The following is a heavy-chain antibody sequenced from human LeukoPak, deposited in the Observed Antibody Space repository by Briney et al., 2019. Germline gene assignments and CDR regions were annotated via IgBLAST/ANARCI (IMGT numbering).Heavy chain of an antibody. Sequence: GESLKISCKGSGYIFTSYWIGWVRQMPGKGLEWMGIIYPGGSDTRYSPSFQGQVTISADKSISTAYLQWSSLKASDTAMYYCARGGYCSGGSCPPRSFDYWGQGTLVTVSS. CDR1: GYIFTSYW. CDR2: IYPGGSDT. J-gene: IGHJ4*02. V-gene: IGHV5-51*01. CDR3: ARGGYCSGGSCPPRSFDY. D-gene: IGHD2-15*01.